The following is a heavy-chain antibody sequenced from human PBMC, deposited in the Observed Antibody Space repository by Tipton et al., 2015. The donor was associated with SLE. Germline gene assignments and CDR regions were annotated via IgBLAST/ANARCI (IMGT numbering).Heavy chain of an antibody. CDR3: ARGLRADRSSHFDY. Sequence: TLSLTCTVSGDTISDHYWSWIRQSPGRGLEWIGYIHYTGVTDYNPSLRSRVTISADTSKNQFSLKLRSVTAADTAVYYCARGLRADRSSHFDYWGQGTLATVSS. V-gene: IGHV4-59*11. CDR2: IHYTGVT. J-gene: IGHJ4*02. D-gene: IGHD3-22*01. CDR1: GDTISDHY.